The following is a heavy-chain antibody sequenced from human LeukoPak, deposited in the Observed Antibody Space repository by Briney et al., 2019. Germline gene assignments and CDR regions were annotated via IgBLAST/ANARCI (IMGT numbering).Heavy chain of an antibody. V-gene: IGHV4/OR15-8*01. CDR1: GASIASHSW. Sequence: PSETLSLTCAVSGASIASHSWWSWVRQPPGKGLEWIGEVYHSGGANYKPSLKSRVTISVDTSKNQFSLKLSSVTAADTAVYYCARGGSRQISSSDFDYWGQGTLVTVSS. CDR3: ARGGSRQISSSDFDY. J-gene: IGHJ4*02. D-gene: IGHD6-6*01. CDR2: VYHSGGA.